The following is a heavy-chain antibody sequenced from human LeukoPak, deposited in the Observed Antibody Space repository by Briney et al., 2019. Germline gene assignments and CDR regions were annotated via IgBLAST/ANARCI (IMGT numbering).Heavy chain of an antibody. V-gene: IGHV3-11*01. Sequence: GGSLRLSCAASGFTFSDYYMSWIRQAPGEGLEWVSYISSSGSTIYYADSVKGRFTISRDNAKNSLYLQMNSLRAEDTAVYYCARSVWYYDFWSGPNQYYFDYWGQGTLVTVSS. D-gene: IGHD3-3*01. CDR2: ISSSGSTI. CDR1: GFTFSDYY. CDR3: ARSVWYYDFWSGPNQYYFDY. J-gene: IGHJ4*02.